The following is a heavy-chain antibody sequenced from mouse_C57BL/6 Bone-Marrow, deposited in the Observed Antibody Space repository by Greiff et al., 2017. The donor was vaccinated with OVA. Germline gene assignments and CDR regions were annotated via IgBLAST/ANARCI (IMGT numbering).Heavy chain of an antibody. Sequence: VQLQQPGAELVKPGASVKLSCKASGYTFTSYWMQWVKQRPGQGLEWIGEIDPSDSYTNYNQKFKGKATFTVDTSSSTAYMQLSSLTSEDSAVYYCARWGYYGSAWFAYWGQGTLVTVSA. J-gene: IGHJ3*01. D-gene: IGHD1-1*01. V-gene: IGHV1-50*01. CDR2: IDPSDSYT. CDR3: ARWGYYGSAWFAY. CDR1: GYTFTSYW.